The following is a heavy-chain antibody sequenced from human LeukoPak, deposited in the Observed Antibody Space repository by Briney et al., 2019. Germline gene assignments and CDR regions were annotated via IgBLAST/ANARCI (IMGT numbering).Heavy chain of an antibody. CDR2: TSHDGSS. D-gene: IGHD7-27*01. J-gene: IGHJ4*02. V-gene: IGHV4-38-2*02. Sequence: SETLSLTCTVSDYSISRSYLWGWVRQPPGKAPEWIGSTSHDGSSYQNPSLKSRVTISIDTSKNQFSLKMTSLTAADTAVYYCVRGELGDFDNWGQGILVTVSS. CDR3: VRGELGDFDN. CDR1: DYSISRSYL.